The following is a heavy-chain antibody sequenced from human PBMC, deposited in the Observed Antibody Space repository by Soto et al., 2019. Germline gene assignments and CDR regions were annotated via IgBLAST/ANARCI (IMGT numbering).Heavy chain of an antibody. CDR2: INSDGSST. V-gene: IGHV3-74*01. CDR1: GFTFSSYW. J-gene: IGHJ4*02. CDR3: ASLTWIAAAAFDY. Sequence: GGSLRLSCAASGFTFSSYWMHWVRQAPGKGLVWVSRINSDGSSTSYADSVKGRFTISRDNAKNTLYLQMNSLRAEDTAVYYCASLTWIAAAAFDYWGQGTLVTVSS. D-gene: IGHD6-13*01.